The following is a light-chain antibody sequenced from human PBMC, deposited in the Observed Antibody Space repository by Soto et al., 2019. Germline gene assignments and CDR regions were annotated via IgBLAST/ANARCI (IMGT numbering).Light chain of an antibody. CDR2: AAS. CDR1: QSISSY. CDR3: QQSYSTHPCT. Sequence: DIQMTQSPPSLSASVGYRFTITCGASQSISSYLNWYQQKPVKAPKLLXYAASSLQSGVPSRFSGSGSGTDFTLTISSLQHEDFANYYCQQSYSTHPCTFGPGTKVDIK. V-gene: IGKV1-39*01. J-gene: IGKJ3*01.